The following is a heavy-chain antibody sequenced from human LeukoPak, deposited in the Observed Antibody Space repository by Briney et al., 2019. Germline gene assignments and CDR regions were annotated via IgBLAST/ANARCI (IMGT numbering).Heavy chain of an antibody. Sequence: GGSLRLSCAASGFTFSSYAMSWVRQAPGKGLEWVSAISGSGGSTYYADFVKGRFTISRDSSKNTLYLQMNSLRAEDTAVYYCAIGSYCSGGSCYPLFDYWGRGTLVTVSS. D-gene: IGHD2-15*01. CDR3: AIGSYCSGGSCYPLFDY. J-gene: IGHJ4*02. CDR1: GFTFSSYA. CDR2: ISGSGGST. V-gene: IGHV3-23*01.